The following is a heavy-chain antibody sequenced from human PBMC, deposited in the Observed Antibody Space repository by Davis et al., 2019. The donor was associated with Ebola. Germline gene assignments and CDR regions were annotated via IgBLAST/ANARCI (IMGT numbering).Heavy chain of an antibody. Sequence: ASVKVFCKAPGYTFTSYYMYWVRQAPGQGLEWMGIINISGGTTNYAQKFQGRVTMTRDTSMSTVYMELSSLRSEDTAVYYCARDFNVGSATSMGFWGQGTLVTVSS. CDR1: GYTFTSYY. CDR2: INISGGTT. D-gene: IGHD1-26*01. J-gene: IGHJ4*02. CDR3: ARDFNVGSATSMGF. V-gene: IGHV1-46*01.